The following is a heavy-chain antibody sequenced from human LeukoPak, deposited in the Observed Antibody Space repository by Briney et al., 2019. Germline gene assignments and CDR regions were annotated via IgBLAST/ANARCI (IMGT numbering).Heavy chain of an antibody. CDR2: INSDGSST. CDR3: AREGFYDFWSGYYGYYFDY. Sequence: PGGSLRLSCAAFGFTFSSYWMHWVRQAPGKGLVWVSRINSDGSSTSYADSVKGRFTISRDNAKNTLYLQMNSLRAEDTAVYYCAREGFYDFWSGYYGYYFDYWGQGTLVTVSS. V-gene: IGHV3-74*01. CDR1: GFTFSSYW. D-gene: IGHD3-3*01. J-gene: IGHJ4*02.